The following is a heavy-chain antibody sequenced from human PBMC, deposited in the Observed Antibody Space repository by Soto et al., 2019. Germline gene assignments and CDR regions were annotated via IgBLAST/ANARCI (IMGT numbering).Heavy chain of an antibody. Sequence: SETLSLTCTVSGGSVNSYYWSWIRQPPGKGMEWIGYIFYSGSTNSNPSLKSRVTMSLDMSKNRFSLKLTSVTAADTAVYYCARVRTEYCGGDCPHFDSWGQGTLVTVSS. J-gene: IGHJ4*02. CDR1: GGSVNSYY. CDR3: ARVRTEYCGGDCPHFDS. D-gene: IGHD2-21*02. CDR2: IFYSGST. V-gene: IGHV4-59*02.